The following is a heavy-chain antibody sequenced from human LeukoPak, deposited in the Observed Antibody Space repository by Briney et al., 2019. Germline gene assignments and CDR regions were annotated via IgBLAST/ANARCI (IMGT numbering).Heavy chain of an antibody. Sequence: SETLSLTCTVSGGSISSYYWSWIRQPPGKGLEWIGYIYYSGSTNYNPSLKSRVTISVDTSKNQFSLKLSSVTAADTAVYYCARDPNYDSSGYYYGGDYWGQGTLVTVSS. CDR3: ARDPNYDSSGYYYGGDY. V-gene: IGHV4-59*12. D-gene: IGHD3-22*01. CDR2: IYYSGST. CDR1: GGSISSYY. J-gene: IGHJ4*02.